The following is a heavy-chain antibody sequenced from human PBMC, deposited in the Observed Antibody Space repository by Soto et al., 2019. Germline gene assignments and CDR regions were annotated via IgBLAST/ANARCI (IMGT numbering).Heavy chain of an antibody. CDR2: TYYRSNWRH. Sequence: SQTLSLTCAISGDSVSSNTAAWNWIRSSPSRGLEWLGRTYYRSNWRHDYAVSVKSRITVNPDTSKNHFSLQLNSVTPDDTAVYYCAKSSRQYASAIQAFFDPWGLGTLVTVSS. CDR1: GDSVSSNTAA. CDR3: AKSSRQYASAIQAFFDP. V-gene: IGHV6-1*01. D-gene: IGHD2-2*01. J-gene: IGHJ5*02.